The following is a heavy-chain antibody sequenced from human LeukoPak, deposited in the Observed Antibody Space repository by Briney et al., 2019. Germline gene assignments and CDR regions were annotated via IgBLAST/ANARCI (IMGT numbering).Heavy chain of an antibody. V-gene: IGHV1-18*01. CDR1: GYTFTSYG. CDR3: AREKDSGSYRTNYYYYMDV. Sequence: ASVKVSCKASGYTFTSYGISWVRQAPGQGLEWMGWISAYNGNTNYAQKLQGRVTMTTDTSTSTAYMELRSLRSDDTAVYYCAREKDSGSYRTNYYYYMDVWGKGTTVTVS. CDR2: ISAYNGNT. D-gene: IGHD1-26*01. J-gene: IGHJ6*03.